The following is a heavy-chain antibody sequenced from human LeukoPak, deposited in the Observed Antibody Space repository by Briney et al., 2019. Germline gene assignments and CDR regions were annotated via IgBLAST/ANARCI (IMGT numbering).Heavy chain of an antibody. Sequence: GGALRLSCAASGFTFSNYRMSWVREAPGKGLEWVANIKEDGSEKYYVDSVKGRFTISRDNARNSLYLQMNSLRAEDTAVYYCASGRQLGYWGQGTLVTVSS. D-gene: IGHD6-13*01. V-gene: IGHV3-7*01. CDR1: GFTFSNYR. J-gene: IGHJ4*02. CDR3: ASGRQLGY. CDR2: IKEDGSEK.